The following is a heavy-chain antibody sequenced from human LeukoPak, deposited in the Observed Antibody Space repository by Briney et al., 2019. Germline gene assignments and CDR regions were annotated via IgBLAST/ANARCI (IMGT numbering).Heavy chain of an antibody. CDR3: ATCLGYYYYMDV. V-gene: IGHV1-2*02. Sequence: ASVKVSCKASGYTFTGYYMHWVRQAPGQGLEWMGWINPSSGGTNYAQKFQGRVTMTRDTSITTAYMELSRLRSDDTAVYYCATCLGYYYYMDVWGKGTTVTVSS. CDR2: INPSSGGT. D-gene: IGHD7-27*01. J-gene: IGHJ6*03. CDR1: GYTFTGYY.